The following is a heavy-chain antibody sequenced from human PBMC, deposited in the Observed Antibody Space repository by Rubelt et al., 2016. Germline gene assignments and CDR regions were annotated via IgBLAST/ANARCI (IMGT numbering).Heavy chain of an antibody. J-gene: IGHJ4*02. V-gene: IGHV4-59*01. Sequence: TVSGGSISGYFWSWIRQAPGKGLEWIGYIYYSGSTNYNSSLKSRVTISVDKSKSQFSLNLRSLTAADTAVYYCARVGDSGGGYGYTGLYYFDYWGQGTLVTVSS. CDR1: GGSISGYF. CDR3: ARVGDSGGGYGYTGLYYFDY. CDR2: IYYSGST. D-gene: IGHD5-18*01.